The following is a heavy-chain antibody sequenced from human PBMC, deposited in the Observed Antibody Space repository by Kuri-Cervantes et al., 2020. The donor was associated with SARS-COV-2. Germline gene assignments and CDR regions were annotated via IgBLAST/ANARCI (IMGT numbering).Heavy chain of an antibody. J-gene: IGHJ4*02. Sequence: SETLSLTCSVSGDSGSISSYYWSWIRQPAGKGLEWIGRIHTSGSSNYNPSLRSRVTMSVDTSKNQVSLKLRSVTAADTAVYYCARHYYGSGSYYAVPVLWSHWGQGTLVTVSS. CDR3: ARHYYGSGSYYAVPVLWSH. CDR2: IHTSGSS. V-gene: IGHV4-4*07. D-gene: IGHD3-10*01. CDR1: GDSGSISSYY.